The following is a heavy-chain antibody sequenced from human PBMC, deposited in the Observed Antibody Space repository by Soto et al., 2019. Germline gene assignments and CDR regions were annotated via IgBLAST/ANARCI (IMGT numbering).Heavy chain of an antibody. J-gene: IGHJ5*02. V-gene: IGHV4-38-2*01. CDR2: IYHSGST. D-gene: IGHD2-2*01. CDR1: GYSISSGYY. Sequence: SETLSLTCAVSGYSISSGYYWGWIRQPPGKGLEWIGSIYHSGSTYYNPSLKSRVTISVDTSKNQFSLKLSSVTAADTAVYYCARAQYQLLSRFDPWGQGTLVTVLL. CDR3: ARAQYQLLSRFDP.